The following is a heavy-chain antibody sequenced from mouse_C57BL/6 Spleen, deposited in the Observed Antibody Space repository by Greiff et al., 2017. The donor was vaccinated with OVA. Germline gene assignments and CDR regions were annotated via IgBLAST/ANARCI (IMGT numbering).Heavy chain of an antibody. J-gene: IGHJ3*01. CDR3: AREGYSNYWFAY. CDR2: INPSNGGT. D-gene: IGHD2-5*01. CDR1: GYTFTSYW. Sequence: VQLQQSGTELVKPGASVKLSCKASGYTFTSYWMHWVKQRPGQGLEWIGNINPSNGGTNYNEKFKSKATLTVDKSSSTAYMQLSSLTSEDSAVYYCAREGYSNYWFAYWGQGTLVTVSA. V-gene: IGHV1-53*01.